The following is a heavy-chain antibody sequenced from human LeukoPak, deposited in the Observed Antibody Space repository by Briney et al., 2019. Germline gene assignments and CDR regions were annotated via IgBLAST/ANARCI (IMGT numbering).Heavy chain of an antibody. Sequence: SETLSLTCAVYGGSFSGYYWSWIRQPPGKGLEWIGEINHSGSTNYNPSLESRVTISVDTSKNQFSLKLSSVTAADTAVYYCARSPATYDSSGYYFDYWGQGTLVTVSS. J-gene: IGHJ4*02. CDR1: GGSFSGYY. CDR3: ARSPATYDSSGYYFDY. V-gene: IGHV4-34*01. CDR2: INHSGST. D-gene: IGHD3-22*01.